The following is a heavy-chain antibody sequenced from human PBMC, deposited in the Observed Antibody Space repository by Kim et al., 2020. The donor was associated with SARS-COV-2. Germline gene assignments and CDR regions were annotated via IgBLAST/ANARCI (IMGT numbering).Heavy chain of an antibody. D-gene: IGHD3-22*01. CDR1: GFTFGDYA. V-gene: IGHV3-49*03. CDR3: TRDTYYDSSGYYYDDY. J-gene: IGHJ4*01. CDR2: IRSKAYGGTT. Sequence: GGSLRLSCTASGFTFGDYAMSWFRQAPGKGLEWVGFIRSKAYGGTTEYAASVKGRFTISRDDSKSIAYLQMNSLKTEDTAVYYCTRDTYYDSSGYYYDDYWGQGTLVTVSS.